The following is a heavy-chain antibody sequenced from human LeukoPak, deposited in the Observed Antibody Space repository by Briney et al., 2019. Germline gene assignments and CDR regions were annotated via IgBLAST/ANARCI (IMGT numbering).Heavy chain of an antibody. CDR1: GYTFTSYY. V-gene: IGHV1-18*04. J-gene: IGHJ3*02. CDR3: ARGFTHRMYYSQGGDAFDI. D-gene: IGHD3-10*01. Sequence: GASVKVSCKASGYTFTSYYMHWVRQAPGQGLEWMGWINPYNGNTKYPQKFQGRVTMTTDTSTSTAYMELRSLRSDDTAVYYCARGFTHRMYYSQGGDAFDIWGQGTMVTVSS. CDR2: INPYNGNT.